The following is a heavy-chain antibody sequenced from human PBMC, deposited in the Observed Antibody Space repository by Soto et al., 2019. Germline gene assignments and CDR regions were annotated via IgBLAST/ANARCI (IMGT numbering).Heavy chain of an antibody. CDR2: ISSSSSYI. CDR1: GFTFSSYS. J-gene: IGHJ6*02. Sequence: GGSLRLSCAASGFTFSSYSMNWVRQAPGKGLEWVSSISSSSSYIYYADSVEGRFTISRDNAKNSLYLQMNSLRAEDTAVYYCARDQVLDIVVVPAAPLYYYYGMDVWGQGTTVTVSS. V-gene: IGHV3-21*01. D-gene: IGHD2-2*03. CDR3: ARDQVLDIVVVPAAPLYYYYGMDV.